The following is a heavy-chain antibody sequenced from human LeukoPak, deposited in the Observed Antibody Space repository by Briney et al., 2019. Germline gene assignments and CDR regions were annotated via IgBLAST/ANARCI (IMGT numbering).Heavy chain of an antibody. V-gene: IGHV4-34*01. CDR3: ARDTYDFWRWVSES. J-gene: IGHJ4*02. Sequence: SETLSLTCAVYGASFRNYYWSWIRQTPGKGLEWIGEIDHSGTTNYNPSLKSRVTISVDTSKNQFSLKLSSVTAANTAVYYCARDTYDFWRWVSESWGQGTLVTVSS. D-gene: IGHD3-3*01. CDR2: IDHSGTT. CDR1: GASFRNYY.